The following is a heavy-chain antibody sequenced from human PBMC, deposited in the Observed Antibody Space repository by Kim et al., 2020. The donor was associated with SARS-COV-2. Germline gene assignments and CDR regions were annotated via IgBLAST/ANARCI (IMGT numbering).Heavy chain of an antibody. CDR3: ARDGGPLDY. Sequence: ASVKVSCKASGYTFTNCYMHWVRQAPGQGLEWMGIINPSGDRTSYAQKFQGRVTMTRDTSTSTVYMELSNLRSEDTAVYYCARDGGPLDYWGQGTLVTVS. CDR1: GYTFTNCY. V-gene: IGHV1-46*01. J-gene: IGHJ4*02. CDR2: INPSGDRT.